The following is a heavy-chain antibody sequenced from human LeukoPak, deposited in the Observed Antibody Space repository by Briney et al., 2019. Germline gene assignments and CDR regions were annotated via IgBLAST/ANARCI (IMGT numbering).Heavy chain of an antibody. CDR3: ATDLPYDYVWGSYPY. Sequence: ASVKVSCKVSGYTLTELSMHWVRQAPGKGLELMGGFDPEDGETIYAQKFQGRVTMTEDTSTDTAYMELSSLRSEDTAVYYCATDLPYDYVWGSYPYWGQGTLVTVSS. D-gene: IGHD3-16*02. V-gene: IGHV1-24*01. J-gene: IGHJ4*02. CDR2: FDPEDGET. CDR1: GYTLTELS.